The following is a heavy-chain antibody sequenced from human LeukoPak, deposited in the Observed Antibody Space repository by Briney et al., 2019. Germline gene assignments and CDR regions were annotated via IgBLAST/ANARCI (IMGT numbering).Heavy chain of an antibody. D-gene: IGHD1-20*01. Sequence: GASVTVSCKASGYTFTAYYMHWVRQAPGQGLEWMGWINPNSGGTNYAQKFQGRVTMTRDTSIRTAYMELSRLRSDDTAVYYCARASVITGSTETFDPWGQGTLVTVSS. CDR1: GYTFTAYY. CDR3: ARASVITGSTETFDP. V-gene: IGHV1-2*02. J-gene: IGHJ5*02. CDR2: INPNSGGT.